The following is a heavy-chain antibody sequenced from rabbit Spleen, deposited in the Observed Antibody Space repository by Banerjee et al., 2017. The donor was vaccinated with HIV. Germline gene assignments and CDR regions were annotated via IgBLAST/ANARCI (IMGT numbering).Heavy chain of an antibody. CDR1: GFSFSDRDV. J-gene: IGHJ6*01. V-gene: IGHV1S45*01. Sequence: QQQLVESGGGLVKPGASLTLTCKASGFSFSDRDVMCWVRQAPGKGLQWIACINTYTGKPVYATWAKGRFTISKASSTTVTLQMTSLTVADTATYFCARDTASSFSSYGMDLWGPGTLVTVS. D-gene: IGHD6-1*01. CDR3: ARDTASSFSSYGMDL. CDR2: INTYTGKP.